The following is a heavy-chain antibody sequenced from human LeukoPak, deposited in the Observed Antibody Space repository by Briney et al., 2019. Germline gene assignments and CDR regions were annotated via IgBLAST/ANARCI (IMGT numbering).Heavy chain of an antibody. CDR2: INHSGST. CDR1: GGSFSGYY. J-gene: IGHJ4*02. V-gene: IGHV4-34*01. CDR3: ARGLGNCSSTSCYHPGKYYFDY. D-gene: IGHD2-2*01. Sequence: SETLSLTCAVYGGSFSGYYWSWIRQPPGKGLEWIGEINHSGSTNYNPSLKSRVTISVDTSKNQFSLKLSSVIAADTAVYYCARGLGNCSSTSCYHPGKYYFDYWGQGTLVTVSS.